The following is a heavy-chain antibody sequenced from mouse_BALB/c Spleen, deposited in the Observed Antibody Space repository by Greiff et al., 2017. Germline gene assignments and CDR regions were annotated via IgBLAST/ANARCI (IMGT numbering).Heavy chain of an antibody. CDR1: GFTFSSYA. V-gene: IGHV5-6-5*01. Sequence: EVQLVESGGGLVKPGGSLKLSCAASGFTFSSYAMSWVRQTPEKRLEWVASISSGGSTYYPDSVKGRFTISRDNARNILYLQMSSLRSEDTAMYYCARDRYAGYAMDYWGQGTSVTVSS. CDR3: ARDRYAGYAMDY. D-gene: IGHD2-14*01. J-gene: IGHJ4*01. CDR2: ISSGGST.